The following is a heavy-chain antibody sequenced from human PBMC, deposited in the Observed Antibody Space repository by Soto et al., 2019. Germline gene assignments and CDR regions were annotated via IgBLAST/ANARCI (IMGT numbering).Heavy chain of an antibody. CDR2: IYYDGSYE. V-gene: IGHV3-33*06. CDR1: GFIFSNYG. Sequence: PGGSLRLSCAASGFIFSNYGMHRVRQAPGKGLEWVALIYYDGSYENHADSVKGRFTISRDNSKSTLWLQMNSLRVEDTAVYYCAKSGGGGYDSNNDYSGGLLMGPSWGQGTQVTVSS. J-gene: IGHJ4*02. D-gene: IGHD3-22*01. CDR3: AKSGGGGYDSNNDYSGGLLMGPS.